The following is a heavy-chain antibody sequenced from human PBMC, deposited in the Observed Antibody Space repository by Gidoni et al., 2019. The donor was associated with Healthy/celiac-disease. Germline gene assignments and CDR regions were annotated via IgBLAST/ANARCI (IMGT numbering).Heavy chain of an antibody. D-gene: IGHD2-21*01. J-gene: IGHJ2*01. CDR2: INPSGGST. V-gene: IGHV1-46*01. Sequence: QVQLVQSGAEVKKPGASVKVSCKASGSTFTSYYMHWVRQAPGQGLEWMGIINPSGGSTSYAQKFQGRVTMTRDTSTSTVYMELSSLRSEDTAVYYCARVMSFGDPSLGGYFDLWGRGTLVTVSS. CDR1: GSTFTSYY. CDR3: ARVMSFGDPSLGGYFDL.